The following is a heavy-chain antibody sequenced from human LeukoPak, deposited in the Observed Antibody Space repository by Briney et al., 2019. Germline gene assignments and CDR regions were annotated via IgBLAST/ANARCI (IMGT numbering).Heavy chain of an antibody. CDR1: EFTLRDAW. Sequence: TGGSLRLSCLASEFTLRDAWMNWVRQAPGKGLEWVARIKSKPDGGTTDYAAPVKGRFTISRDDSKNTLYLQMNSLKTEDTAVYYCTTDLYWYGSGPWGQGTLVTVSS. V-gene: IGHV3-15*01. CDR2: IKSKPDGGTT. CDR3: TTDLYWYGSGP. J-gene: IGHJ5*02. D-gene: IGHD3-10*01.